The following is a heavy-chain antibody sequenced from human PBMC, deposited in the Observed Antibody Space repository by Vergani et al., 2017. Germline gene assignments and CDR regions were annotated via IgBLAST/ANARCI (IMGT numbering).Heavy chain of an antibody. V-gene: IGHV4-4*03. CDR1: GGSISGTNW. J-gene: IGHJ4*02. D-gene: IGHD3-22*01. Sequence: QVQLQESGPGLVKPPGTLSLTCAVSGGSISGTNWWSWVRQSPGKGLEWIGYIYHSGSTYYNPSLKSRVTISVDRSKNQFSLKLSSVTAADTAVYYCARLRYDSSGYYYGNYFDYWGQGTLVTVSS. CDR3: ARLRYDSSGYYYGNYFDY. CDR2: IYHSGST.